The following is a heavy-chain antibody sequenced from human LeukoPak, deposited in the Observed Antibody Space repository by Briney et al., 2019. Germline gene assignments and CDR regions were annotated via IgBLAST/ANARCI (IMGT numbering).Heavy chain of an antibody. J-gene: IGHJ4*02. CDR3: AHRRSIAAAKVFDY. CDR2: IYWDDDQ. Sequence: SGPTLVKPTQTLTLTCTFSGVSPTSSGVGVAWIRQTPGKALEWLALIYWDDDQGYSPSLKNRLTITKDTSKNEVVLTMTNMDPVDTATYYCAHRRSIAAAKVFDYWGQGTLVPVSS. V-gene: IGHV2-5*02. D-gene: IGHD6-13*01. CDR1: GVSPTSSGVG.